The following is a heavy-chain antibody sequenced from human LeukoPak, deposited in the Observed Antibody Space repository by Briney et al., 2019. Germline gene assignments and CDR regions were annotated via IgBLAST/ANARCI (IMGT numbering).Heavy chain of an antibody. D-gene: IGHD5-18*01. Sequence: GASVKVSCKASGYTLTSYGISWVRQAPGQGLVWMGWIGAYNGNTNYAQNRQGRVTMTTDRSTSTACMELRSLRSDDTAVYYCARVPRGYNYSDGDYWGQGTLVTVSS. V-gene: IGHV1-18*01. CDR3: ARVPRGYNYSDGDY. CDR2: IGAYNGNT. CDR1: GYTLTSYG. J-gene: IGHJ4*02.